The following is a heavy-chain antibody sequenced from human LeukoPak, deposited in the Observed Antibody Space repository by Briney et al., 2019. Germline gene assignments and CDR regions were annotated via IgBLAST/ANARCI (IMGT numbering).Heavy chain of an antibody. CDR3: ARGEGGDIVVVPAAGWGMDV. D-gene: IGHD2-2*01. Sequence: ASVKVSCKASGYTFTSYDINWVRQATGQGLEWMGWMNPNSCNTGYAQKFQGRVTMTRNTSISTAYMELSSLRSEDTAVYYCARGEGGDIVVVPAAGWGMDVWGQGTTVTVSS. V-gene: IGHV1-8*01. CDR2: MNPNSCNT. CDR1: GYTFTSYD. J-gene: IGHJ6*02.